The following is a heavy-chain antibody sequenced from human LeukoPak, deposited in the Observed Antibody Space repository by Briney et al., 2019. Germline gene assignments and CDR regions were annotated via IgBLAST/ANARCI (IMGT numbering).Heavy chain of an antibody. V-gene: IGHV4-59*12. CDR1: GGSISTYY. J-gene: IGHJ5*02. Sequence: SETLSLTCTVSGGSISTYYWSWIRQPPGKGLEWIGYIYYSGSTNYNPSLKSRVTISVDTSKNQFSLKLSSVTAADTAVYYCARAGGIAAAGIFVRWFDPWGQGTLVTVSS. CDR2: IYYSGST. D-gene: IGHD6-13*01. CDR3: ARAGGIAAAGIFVRWFDP.